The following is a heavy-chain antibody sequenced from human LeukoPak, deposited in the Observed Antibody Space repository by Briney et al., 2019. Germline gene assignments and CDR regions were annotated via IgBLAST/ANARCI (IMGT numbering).Heavy chain of an antibody. CDR1: GGSISSYY. Sequence: TSETLSLTCTVPGGSISSYYWSWIRQPAGKGLEWIGRIYTSGSTNYNPSLKSRVTMSVDTSKNQFSLKLSSVTAADTAVYYCARDLPLNWFDPWGQGTLVTVSS. CDR2: IYTSGST. J-gene: IGHJ5*02. V-gene: IGHV4-4*07. CDR3: ARDLPLNWFDP.